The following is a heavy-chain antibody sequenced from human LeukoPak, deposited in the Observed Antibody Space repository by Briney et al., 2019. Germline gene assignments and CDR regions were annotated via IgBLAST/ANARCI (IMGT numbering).Heavy chain of an antibody. D-gene: IGHD1-1*01. Sequence: ASVKVSCKASGYTFTCYDINWVRQATGQGLEWMGWMNPNSGNTGYAQKFQGRVTMTRNTSISTAYMELSSLRSEDTAVYYCARANEGNWFDPWGQGTLVAVSS. J-gene: IGHJ5*02. CDR1: GYTFTCYD. CDR2: MNPNSGNT. CDR3: ARANEGNWFDP. V-gene: IGHV1-8*01.